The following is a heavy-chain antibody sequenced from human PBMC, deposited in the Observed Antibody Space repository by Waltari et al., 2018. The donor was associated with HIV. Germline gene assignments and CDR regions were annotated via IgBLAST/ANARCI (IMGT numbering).Heavy chain of an antibody. D-gene: IGHD2-2*01. CDR1: GFSFNNYG. CDR3: ARDDYVTSSIDY. V-gene: IGHV3-33*01. Sequence: QVQLVESGGGVVQPGRSLILSCAASGFSFNNYGMHWVRQAPGKGLEWVAVIWSEGTNKFYAGSVKGRFSISRDNSKNTLYLQMNSLRADDTALYYCARDDYVTSSIDYWGQGTLVTVSS. J-gene: IGHJ4*02. CDR2: IWSEGTNK.